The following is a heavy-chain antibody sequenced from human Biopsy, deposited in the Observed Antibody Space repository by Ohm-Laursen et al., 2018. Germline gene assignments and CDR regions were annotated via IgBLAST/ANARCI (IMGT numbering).Heavy chain of an antibody. Sequence: VTLSLTWEVYGKTFSDYYWSWIRQPPGKGLEWIGQINQSGRTNYNPSLKSRVNISADKSNNQFSLKLTSVTSADTAVYFCGNEVHGRDYWGLGALVTVSS. D-gene: IGHD2-15*01. CDR2: INQSGRT. J-gene: IGHJ4*02. V-gene: IGHV4-34*08. CDR3: GNEVHGRDY. CDR1: GKTFSDYY.